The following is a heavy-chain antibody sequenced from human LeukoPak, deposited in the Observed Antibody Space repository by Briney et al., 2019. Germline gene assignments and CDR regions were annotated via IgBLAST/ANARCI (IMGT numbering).Heavy chain of an antibody. J-gene: IGHJ4*02. CDR1: EYSFTSYW. CDR2: IYPGDSDT. D-gene: IGHD1-26*01. CDR3: ARHLLTPGGSYYFDF. Sequence: GESLKISCKGSEYSFTSYWIGWVRQMPGKGLEWMGIIYPGDSDTRYSPSFQGQVTISADKSISTAYLQWSSLRASDAAIYYCARHLLTPGGSYYFDFWGQGTLVTVSS. V-gene: IGHV5-51*01.